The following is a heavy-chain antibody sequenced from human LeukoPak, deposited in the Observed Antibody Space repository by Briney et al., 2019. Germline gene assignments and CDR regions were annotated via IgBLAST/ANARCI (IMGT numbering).Heavy chain of an antibody. CDR3: ARRAGGYSHPYDY. CDR2: IHYDSTTE. Sequence: GGSLRLSCAASGFAFSSYGMHWVRQAPGKGLEWVAYIHYDSTTEDYADSVKGRFTISRDNSKNTLYLQMSSLRAEDTAVYYCARRAGGYSHPYDYWGQGVLVTVSS. D-gene: IGHD4-23*01. J-gene: IGHJ4*02. CDR1: GFAFSSYG. V-gene: IGHV3-30*02.